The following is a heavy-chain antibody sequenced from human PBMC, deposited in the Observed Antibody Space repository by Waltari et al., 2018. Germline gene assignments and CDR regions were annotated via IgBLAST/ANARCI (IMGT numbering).Heavy chain of an antibody. V-gene: IGHV1-8*01. D-gene: IGHD3-10*01. CDR3: ARPRSGSYYNDFDY. CDR1: GYTFTSYD. Sequence: QVQLVQSGAEVKKPGASVKVSCKASGYTFTSYDINWVRQATGQGLEWMGWMNPNSGNTGYAQKCQGRVTMTRNTSISTAYMELSSLRSEDTAVYYCARPRSGSYYNDFDYWGQGTLVTVSS. J-gene: IGHJ4*02. CDR2: MNPNSGNT.